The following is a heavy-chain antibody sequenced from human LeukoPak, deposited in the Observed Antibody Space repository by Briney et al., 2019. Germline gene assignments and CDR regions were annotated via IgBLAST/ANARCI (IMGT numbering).Heavy chain of an antibody. J-gene: IGHJ6*03. V-gene: IGHV1-2*02. D-gene: IGHD5-12*01. CDR2: INPNSGGT. CDR1: GYTFTGYY. CDR3: AXXXXXRFPPSPSHVGGNMQYYYYYYMDV. Sequence: GASVKVSCKASGYTFTGYYMHWVRQAPGQGLEWMGWINPNSGGTNYAQKFQGRVTMTRDTSISTAYMELSRLRSDDTAVYYCAXXXXXRFPPSPSHVGGNMQYYYYYYMDVWGKGTTVTVSS.